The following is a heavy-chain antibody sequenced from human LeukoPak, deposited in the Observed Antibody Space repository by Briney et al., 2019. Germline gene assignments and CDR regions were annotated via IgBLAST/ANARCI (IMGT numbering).Heavy chain of an antibody. D-gene: IGHD3-22*01. Sequence: PGGSLRLSCASSGFTFSSYAMHWVRQAPGKGLEYVSAISSNGGSTYYANSVKGRFTISRDNSKNTLYLQMGSLRAEDMAVYYCARDADCDSSGYYYDYWGQGTLVTVSS. CDR1: GFTFSSYA. V-gene: IGHV3-64*01. CDR2: ISSNGGST. CDR3: ARDADCDSSGYYYDY. J-gene: IGHJ4*02.